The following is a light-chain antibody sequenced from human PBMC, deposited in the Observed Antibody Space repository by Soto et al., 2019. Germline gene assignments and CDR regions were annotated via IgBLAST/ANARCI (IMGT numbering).Light chain of an antibody. CDR1: SSDVGGYNY. CDR3: SSYTGSSTVV. Sequence: QSALTQPASASGSPGQSITISCTGTSSDVGGYNYVSWYQQHPGKAPKLMIYEVTNRPSGVPNRFSGSKSGNTASLTISGLQAEDEADYYCSSYTGSSTVVFGSGTKLTVL. CDR2: EVT. J-gene: IGLJ6*01. V-gene: IGLV2-14*01.